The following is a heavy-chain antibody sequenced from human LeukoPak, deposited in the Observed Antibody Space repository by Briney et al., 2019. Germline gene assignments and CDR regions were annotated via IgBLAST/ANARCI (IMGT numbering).Heavy chain of an antibody. CDR2: IYYSGST. D-gene: IGHD1-1*01. CDR3: ARDLATTGSFPDY. Sequence: PSETLSLTCTVSGGSISSSSYYWGWIRQPPGKGLEWIGSIYYSGSTYYNPSLKSRVTISVDTSKNQFSLKLSSVTAADTAVYYCARDLATTGSFPDYWGQGTLVTASS. J-gene: IGHJ4*02. CDR1: GGSISSSSYY. V-gene: IGHV4-39*07.